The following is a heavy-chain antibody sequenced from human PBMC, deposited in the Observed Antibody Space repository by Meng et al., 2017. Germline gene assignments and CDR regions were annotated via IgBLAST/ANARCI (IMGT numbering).Heavy chain of an antibody. CDR2: ISYDGSNK. CDR3: AREMATNYYGMDV. CDR1: GFTFSSYA. V-gene: IGHV3-30*01. D-gene: IGHD5-24*01. J-gene: IGHJ6*02. Sequence: GGSLRLSCAASGFTFSSYAMHWVRQAPGKGLEWVAVISYDGSNKYYADSVKGRFTISRDNSKNTLYLQMNSLRAEDTAVYYCAREMATNYYGMDVWGQGTMVTVSS.